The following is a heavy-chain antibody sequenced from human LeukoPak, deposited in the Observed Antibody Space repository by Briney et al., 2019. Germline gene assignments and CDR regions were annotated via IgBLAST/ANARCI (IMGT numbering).Heavy chain of an antibody. D-gene: IGHD3-22*01. Sequence: PGGSLRLSCAASGFTFSSYDMSWVRQAPGKGLEWVSSITISGGSTFYADSVMGRSTISRDNYKNTLYLQMNSLRAEDTAVYYCAKGAYYYDSSGYSYFDYWGQGTLVTVSS. J-gene: IGHJ4*02. CDR1: GFTFSSYD. CDR3: AKGAYYYDSSGYSYFDY. V-gene: IGHV3-23*01. CDR2: ITISGGST.